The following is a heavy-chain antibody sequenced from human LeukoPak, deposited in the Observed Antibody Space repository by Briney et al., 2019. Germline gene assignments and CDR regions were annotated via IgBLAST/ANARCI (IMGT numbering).Heavy chain of an antibody. CDR2: MNPNSGNT. V-gene: IGHV1-8*01. D-gene: IGHD1-26*01. Sequence: GASVKVSCKASGYTFTSYDINWVRQATGQGLEWMGWMNPNSGNTGYAQKFQGRVTMTRNTSISTAYMELSSLRSEDTAVYYCARGSRVRAERLRYYYYYMDVWGKGTTVTISS. CDR1: GYTFTSYD. J-gene: IGHJ6*03. CDR3: ARGSRVRAERLRYYYYYMDV.